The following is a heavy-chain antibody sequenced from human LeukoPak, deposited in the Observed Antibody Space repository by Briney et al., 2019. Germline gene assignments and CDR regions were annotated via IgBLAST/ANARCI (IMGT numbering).Heavy chain of an antibody. CDR3: ARAPTKFRRDWFDP. J-gene: IGHJ5*02. CDR2: ISSSGSTI. D-gene: IGHD3-9*01. V-gene: IGHV3-48*03. Sequence: GGSLRLSCAASEFTFSSYEMNWIRQAPGKGLEWVSYISSSGSTIYYADSVKGRFTISRDNAKNSLYLQMNNLRVEDTAVYYCARAPTKFRRDWFDPWGQGTLVTVSP. CDR1: EFTFSSYE.